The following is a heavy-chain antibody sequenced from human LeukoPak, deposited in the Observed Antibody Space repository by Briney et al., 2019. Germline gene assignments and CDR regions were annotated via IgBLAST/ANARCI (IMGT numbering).Heavy chain of an antibody. Sequence: PSETLSLTCTVSSCSISSSDYYWGWIRQPPGTGLECFGSVSYSGSVYYNPSLKSRVIISVDTSKNQFSLKLSSVTAADMAVYNCARQSIAVAGRLFEIWGRGTVVSVSS. V-gene: IGHV4-39*01. D-gene: IGHD6-19*01. CDR3: ARQSIAVAGRLFEI. CDR2: VSYSGSV. J-gene: IGHJ2*01. CDR1: SCSISSSDYY.